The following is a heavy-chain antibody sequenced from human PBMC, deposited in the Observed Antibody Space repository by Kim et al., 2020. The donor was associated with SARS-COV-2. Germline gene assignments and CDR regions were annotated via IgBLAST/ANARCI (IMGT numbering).Heavy chain of an antibody. V-gene: IGHV3-23*01. J-gene: IGHJ4*02. Sequence: GGSLRLSCAASGFSFSNYAMSWVRQPPGKGLEWVSVISVGGGTIFYADSVKGRFTISRDDSKNMVYLQMNSLRAEDTAVYNCAGGLSSAGTLHYWGQGTL. CDR3: AGGLSSAGTLHY. CDR2: ISVGGGTI. CDR1: GFSFSNYA. D-gene: IGHD6-13*01.